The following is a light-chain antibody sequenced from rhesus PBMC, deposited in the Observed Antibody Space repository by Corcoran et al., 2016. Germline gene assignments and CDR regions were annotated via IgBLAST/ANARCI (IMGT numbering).Light chain of an antibody. Sequence: EIVLTQSPATLSLSPGERATLSCRASQSVSSRLAWYQQQPGPAPRLLIYGASNRVTGIPDRFSGSGARTDFTLTISSLEPEDGAVYFCQQATNWSWTFGQGTKVEI. CDR3: QQATNWSWT. CDR1: QSVSSR. J-gene: IGKJ1*01. V-gene: IGKV3-17*02. CDR2: GAS.